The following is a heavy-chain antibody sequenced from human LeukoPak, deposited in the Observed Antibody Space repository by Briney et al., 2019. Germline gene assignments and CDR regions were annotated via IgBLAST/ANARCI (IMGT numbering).Heavy chain of an antibody. D-gene: IGHD6-13*01. CDR3: ARSFSSSHSDYFDY. V-gene: IGHV1-69*10. CDR1: GGTFSSYA. J-gene: IGHJ4*02. Sequence: SVKVSCKASGGTFSSYAISWVRQAPGQGLEWMGGIIPIFGIANYAQKFQGRVTITADKSTSTAYMELSSLRPEDTAVYYCARSFSSSHSDYFDYWGQGTLVTVSS. CDR2: IIPIFGIA.